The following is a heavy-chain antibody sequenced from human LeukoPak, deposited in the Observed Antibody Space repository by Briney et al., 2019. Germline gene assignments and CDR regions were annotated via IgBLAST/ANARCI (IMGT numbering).Heavy chain of an antibody. Sequence: PSETLSLTCTVSGGSISSSSYYWGWIRQPPGKGLEWIGSIYYTGSTYYSPSLKSRVTISVDTSKNQFSLKLSSVTAADTAVYYCTRGSIAYYYMDVWGKGTTVTISS. D-gene: IGHD3-22*01. CDR1: GGSISSSSYY. V-gene: IGHV4-39*07. CDR2: IYYTGST. J-gene: IGHJ6*03. CDR3: TRGSIAYYYMDV.